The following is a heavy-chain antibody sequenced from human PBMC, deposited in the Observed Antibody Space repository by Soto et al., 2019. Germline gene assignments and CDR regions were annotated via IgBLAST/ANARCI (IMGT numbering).Heavy chain of an antibody. CDR1: GFTFSPYT. J-gene: IGHJ6*02. CDR3: ARTFCSGASCQNHYYGMDV. D-gene: IGHD2-15*01. Sequence: EVHLVESGGGLVKPGGSLRLSCAASGFTFSPYTMNWVRQAPGKGLECVAMISSSSSFIYYADSLKGRVTISRDNAKNSLYLQMKSLRAEDTAVYFCARTFCSGASCQNHYYGMDVWGQGTTVTVTS. CDR2: ISSSSSFI. V-gene: IGHV3-21*01.